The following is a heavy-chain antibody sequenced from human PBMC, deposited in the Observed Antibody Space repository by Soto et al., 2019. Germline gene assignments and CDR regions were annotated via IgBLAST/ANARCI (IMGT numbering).Heavy chain of an antibody. D-gene: IGHD1-26*01. V-gene: IGHV4-61*01. CDR1: RGAVSSQTHF. CDR2: KYYSGIS. CDR3: VREDMSGTYYIDA. Sequence: QVHLQESGPGLLKPSETLSLTCTVTRGAVSSQTHFWTWIRQPPGKGLEWIGYKYYSGISNYTPSLQSRVTISVDTSKNQFSLRLTSLTAADTAVYFCVREDMSGTYYIDAWGQGALVTVSS. J-gene: IGHJ4*02.